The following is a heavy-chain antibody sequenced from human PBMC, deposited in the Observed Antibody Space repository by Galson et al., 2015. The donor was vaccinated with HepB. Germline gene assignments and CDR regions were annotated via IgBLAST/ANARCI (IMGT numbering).Heavy chain of an antibody. CDR1: GYTFDNYW. V-gene: IGHV5-10-1*01. Sequence: QSGAEVTEPGESLRISCKGSGYTFDNYWITWVRQAPGQGLEWMATIDPSDSYTSNSPSLQGRVTISVDKSINTVFLQWSSLRASDTAKYYCARLIEIASPGEGHSGMDVWGQGTTVIVSS. CDR2: IDPSDSYT. D-gene: IGHD2-21*01. CDR3: ARLIEIASPGEGHSGMDV. J-gene: IGHJ6*02.